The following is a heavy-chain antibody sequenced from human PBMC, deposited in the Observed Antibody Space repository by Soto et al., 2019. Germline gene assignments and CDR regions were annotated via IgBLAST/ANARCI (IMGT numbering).Heavy chain of an antibody. V-gene: IGHV3-30*18. CDR1: GFTFSNYG. J-gene: IGHJ4*02. D-gene: IGHD3-22*01. Sequence: PGGSLRLSCEASGFTFSNYGTHWVRQAPGEGLEWVAHISYDGSNEHYTDSVKGRFTISRDNSKNMMFLHMNSLRPEDTAVYLCAKDTYFRDSSGYYVFDYWGPGTQVTVSS. CDR3: AKDTYFRDSSGYYVFDY. CDR2: ISYDGSNE.